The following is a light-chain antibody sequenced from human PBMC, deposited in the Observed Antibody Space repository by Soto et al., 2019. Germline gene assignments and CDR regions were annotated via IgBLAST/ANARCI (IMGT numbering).Light chain of an antibody. Sequence: QSVLTQPPSVSAAPGQKVTISCPGSSSNIVSWYQQLPGTAPKLLIYDNNKRPSGIPDRFSGSKSGTSATLGITGLQTGDEADYYCGMWDSSLSVVVFGGGTKLTVL. CDR2: DNN. V-gene: IGLV1-51*01. CDR1: SSNI. CDR3: GMWDSSLSVVV. J-gene: IGLJ2*01.